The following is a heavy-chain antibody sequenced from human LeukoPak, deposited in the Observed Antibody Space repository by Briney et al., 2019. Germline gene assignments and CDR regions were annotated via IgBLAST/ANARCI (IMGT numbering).Heavy chain of an antibody. D-gene: IGHD4-11*01. V-gene: IGHV4-34*01. CDR2: IYYSGST. Sequence: PSETLSLTCAVYGGSFSGYYWSWIRQPPGKGLEWIGSIYYSGSTYYNPSLKSRVTISVDTSKNQFSLKLSSVTAADTAVYYCARDQTAAVTTSSWFDPWGQGTLVTVSS. CDR3: ARDQTAAVTTSSWFDP. CDR1: GGSFSGYY. J-gene: IGHJ5*02.